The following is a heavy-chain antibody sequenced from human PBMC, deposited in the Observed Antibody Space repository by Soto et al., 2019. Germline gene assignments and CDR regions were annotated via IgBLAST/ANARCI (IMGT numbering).Heavy chain of an antibody. CDR3: AKDHDPMVSSNYMDV. J-gene: IGHJ6*03. V-gene: IGHV3-23*01. CDR2: ISGSGGST. Sequence: GGSLRLSCAASGFTFSSYAMSWVRQAPGKGLEWVSAISGSGGSTYYADSVKGRFTISRDNPKNTLYLQMNSLRAEDTAVYYCAKDHDPMVSSNYMDVWGKGTTVTVSS. CDR1: GFTFSSYA. D-gene: IGHD2-8*01.